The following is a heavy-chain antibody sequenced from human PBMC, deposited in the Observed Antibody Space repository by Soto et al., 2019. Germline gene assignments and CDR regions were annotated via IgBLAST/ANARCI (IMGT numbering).Heavy chain of an antibody. CDR3: AIHESTYYNFDVLYV. Sequence: GASLKISCKSYGYSFSTYWIAGVRQMPGQGLEWMGSIHPGESDTRYSPSFQGQVTISADRSITTAYLQWSSLKASDTAMYYCAIHESTYYNFDVLYVCGQGSTVIGSS. J-gene: IGHJ6*02. V-gene: IGHV5-51*01. CDR1: GYSFSTYW. D-gene: IGHD1-20*01. CDR2: IHPGESDT.